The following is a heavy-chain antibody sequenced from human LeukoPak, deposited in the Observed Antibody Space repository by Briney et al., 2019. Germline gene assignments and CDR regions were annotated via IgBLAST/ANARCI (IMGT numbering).Heavy chain of an antibody. CDR3: VRRAGGYSHPYDY. CDR1: GFTFSRYG. Sequence: GGSLRLSCAASGFTFSRYGMSWVRQAPGKGLEWVSAISGSGGRTYYADSVRGRFTISRDDSKNTLYLQMNSLRAEDTAVYYCVRRAGGYSHPYDYWGQGTLVTVSS. D-gene: IGHD4-23*01. V-gene: IGHV3-23*01. CDR2: ISGSGGRT. J-gene: IGHJ4*02.